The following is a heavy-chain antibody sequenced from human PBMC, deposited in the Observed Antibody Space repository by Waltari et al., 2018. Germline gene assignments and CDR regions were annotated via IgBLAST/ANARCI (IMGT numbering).Heavy chain of an antibody. CDR2: IYPSDSDT. D-gene: IGHD5-12*01. J-gene: IGHJ1*01. CDR3: ARHVKGGGGGGYIEH. Sequence: EVELAQSGEEVKKPGVSLRIYCQGSGYNFDHYWIGWVRQRPGRGLEWLGIIYPSDSDTRYSPYFLGQVTRSVDKSISTVYLQRTSLQVSDSAIYYCARHVKGGGGGGYIEHWGQGTQVTVSS. CDR1: GYNFDHYW. V-gene: IGHV5-51*01.